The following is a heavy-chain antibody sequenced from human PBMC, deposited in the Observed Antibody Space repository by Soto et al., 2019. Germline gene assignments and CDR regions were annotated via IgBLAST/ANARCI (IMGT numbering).Heavy chain of an antibody. Sequence: GASVKVSCKASGYTSTGYYMHWVRQAPGQGLEWMGWINPNSGGTNYAQKFQGWVTMTRDTSISTAYMELSRLRSDDTAVYYCARDHYYDSSGYYYSGFDYWGQGTLVTVSS. J-gene: IGHJ4*02. D-gene: IGHD3-22*01. V-gene: IGHV1-2*04. CDR1: GYTSTGYY. CDR2: INPNSGGT. CDR3: ARDHYYDSSGYYYSGFDY.